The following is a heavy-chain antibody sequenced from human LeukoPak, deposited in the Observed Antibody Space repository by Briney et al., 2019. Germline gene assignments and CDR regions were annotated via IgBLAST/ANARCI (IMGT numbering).Heavy chain of an antibody. J-gene: IGHJ4*02. CDR3: AKPGAYYDILTGHFDY. V-gene: IGHV3-23*01. CDR1: GFTFSSYA. CDR2: ISGSGGST. D-gene: IGHD3-9*01. Sequence: GGSLRLSCAASGFTFSSYAMSWVRQAPGEGLEWVSAISGSGGSTYYADSVKGRFTISRDNSKNTLYLQMNSLRAEDTAVYYCAKPGAYYDILTGHFDYWGQGTLVTVSS.